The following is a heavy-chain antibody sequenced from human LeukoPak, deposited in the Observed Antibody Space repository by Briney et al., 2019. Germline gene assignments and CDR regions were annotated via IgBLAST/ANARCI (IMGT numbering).Heavy chain of an antibody. D-gene: IGHD1-20*01. J-gene: IGHJ3*02. CDR1: GYTFTGYY. CDR2: IRPSGGGT. Sequence: VASVKVTCKASGYTFTGYYMHWVRQAPGQGLEWMGIIRPSGGGTGHAQKFQGRVTMTSDTSTNTVYMELNSLRSEDTAIYYCARITSNDGFDIWGQGTMVTVSS. CDR3: ARITSNDGFDI. V-gene: IGHV1-46*01.